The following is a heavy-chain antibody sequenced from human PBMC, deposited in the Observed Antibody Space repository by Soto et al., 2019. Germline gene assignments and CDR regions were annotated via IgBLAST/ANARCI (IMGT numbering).Heavy chain of an antibody. CDR2: ISYDGSNK. D-gene: IGHD1-1*01. J-gene: IGHJ4*02. Sequence: QVQLVESGGGVVQPGRSLRLSCAASGFTFSSYGMHWVRQAPGKGLEWVAVISYDGSNKYYADSVKGRFTISRDNSKNTHYLQMNSLIGEDTAVCYCENERLERDFAFWGQGTLVTVSS. CDR1: GFTFSSYG. CDR3: ENERLERDFAF. V-gene: IGHV3-30*18.